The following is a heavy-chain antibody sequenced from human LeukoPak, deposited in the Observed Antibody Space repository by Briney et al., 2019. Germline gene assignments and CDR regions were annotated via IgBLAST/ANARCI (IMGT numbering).Heavy chain of an antibody. CDR1: GFTVSSSY. Sequence: GGSLRLSCAASGFTVSSSYMTWVRQAPGKGLEWVSIIYSGGTTNYADSVKGRFTISRDNSENTLSLQMNSLRAEDTAVYYCARDRGTAVYYYYAMDVWGQGTTVTVSS. CDR3: ARDRGTAVYYYYAMDV. V-gene: IGHV3-66*02. J-gene: IGHJ6*02. CDR2: IYSGGTT. D-gene: IGHD3-10*01.